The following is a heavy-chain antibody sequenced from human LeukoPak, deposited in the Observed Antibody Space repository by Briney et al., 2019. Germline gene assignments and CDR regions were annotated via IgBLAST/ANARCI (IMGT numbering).Heavy chain of an antibody. D-gene: IGHD3-22*01. CDR3: AKSWNYYDSSGDDALDI. CDR1: GFTFNNYS. CDR2: ISGSGIST. Sequence: GGSLRLSCAASGFTFNNYSMNWVRQAPGKGLEWVSGISGSGISTYYADSVKGRFTISRDNSKNTLYLQMNSLRVEDTAVYYCAKSWNYYDSSGDDALDIWGQGTMVTVSS. J-gene: IGHJ3*02. V-gene: IGHV3-23*01.